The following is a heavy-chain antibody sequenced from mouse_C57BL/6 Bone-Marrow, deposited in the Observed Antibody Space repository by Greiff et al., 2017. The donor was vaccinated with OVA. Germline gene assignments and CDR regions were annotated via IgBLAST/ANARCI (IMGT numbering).Heavy chain of an antibody. CDR1: GFTFSSYA. D-gene: IGHD2-4*01. CDR2: ISDGGSYT. CDR3: ASGRWDYGRVWFAY. V-gene: IGHV5-4*03. Sequence: DVMLVESGGGLVKPGGSLKLSCAASGFTFSSYAMSWVRQTPEKRLEWVATISDGGSYTYYPDNVKGRFTISRDNAKNNLYLQMSHLKSEDTAMYYCASGRWDYGRVWFAYWGQGTLVTVSA. J-gene: IGHJ3*01.